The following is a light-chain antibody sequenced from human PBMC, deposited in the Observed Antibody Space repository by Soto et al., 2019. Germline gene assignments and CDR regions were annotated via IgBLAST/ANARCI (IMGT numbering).Light chain of an antibody. CDR3: SSYAGSNNFV. V-gene: IGLV2-8*01. J-gene: IGLJ1*01. CDR2: EVT. CDR1: SSNIGGNP. Sequence: QSVLAQPPSASGTPGQRVTISCSGSSSNIGGNPVSWYQQHPGKAPKLVIYEVTKRPSGVPDRVSASKSGNTASLTVSGLRAEDEADYYCSSYAGSNNFVFGSGTKVTVL.